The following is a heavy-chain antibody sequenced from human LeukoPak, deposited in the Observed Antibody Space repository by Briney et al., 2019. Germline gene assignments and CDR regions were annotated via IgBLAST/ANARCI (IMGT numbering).Heavy chain of an antibody. J-gene: IGHJ5*02. CDR3: ARDSLSSGWDWIDP. V-gene: IGHV4-59*01. Sequence: RASETLSLTCTVSGGSISSYYWSWIRQPPGKGLERIGYIYYSGSTNYNPSLKSRVTISVDTSKNQFSLKLSSVTAADTAAYYCARDSLSSGWDWIDPWGQGTPVTVSS. D-gene: IGHD6-19*01. CDR2: IYYSGST. CDR1: GGSISSYY.